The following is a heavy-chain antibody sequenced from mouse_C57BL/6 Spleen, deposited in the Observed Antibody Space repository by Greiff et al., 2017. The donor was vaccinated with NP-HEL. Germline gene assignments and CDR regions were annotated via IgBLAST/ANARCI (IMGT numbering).Heavy chain of an antibody. J-gene: IGHJ4*01. CDR1: GYTFTDYE. Sequence: QVQLQQSGAELVRPGASVTLSCKASGYTFTDYEMHWVKQTPVHGLEWIGAIDPETGGTAYNQKFKGKAILTADKSSSTAYMELRSLTSEDSAVYYCTRTLTGHYAMDYWGQGTSVTVSS. CDR2: IDPETGGT. CDR3: TRTLTGHYAMDY. V-gene: IGHV1-15*01. D-gene: IGHD4-1*01.